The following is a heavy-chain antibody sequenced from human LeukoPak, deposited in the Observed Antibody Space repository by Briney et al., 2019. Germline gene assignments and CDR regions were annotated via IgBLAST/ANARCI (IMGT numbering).Heavy chain of an antibody. CDR1: GGSFSGYY. CDR3: ARVVAAVADNWFDP. CDR2: INHSGST. D-gene: IGHD6-19*01. V-gene: IGHV4-34*01. Sequence: KPSETLSLTCAVYGGSFSGYYWSWIRQPPGKRLEWIGEINHSGSTNYNPSLKSRVTISVDTSKNQFSLKLSSVTAADTAVYYCARVVAAVADNWFDPWGQGTLVTVSS. J-gene: IGHJ5*02.